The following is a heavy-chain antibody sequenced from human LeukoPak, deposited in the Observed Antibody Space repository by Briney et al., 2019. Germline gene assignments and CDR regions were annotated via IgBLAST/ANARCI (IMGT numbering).Heavy chain of an antibody. CDR2: IVVGSGNT. V-gene: IGHV1-58*02. CDR3: AAVVSAYCGGDCYKEAIDP. Sequence: ASVKVSCKASGFTFTSSAIQWVRQARGQRLEWIGWIVVGSGNTNYAQKFQERVTITRDMSTSTAYMELSSLRSEDTAVYYCAAVVSAYCGGDCYKEAIDPWGQGTLVTVSS. CDR1: GFTFTSSA. D-gene: IGHD2-21*02. J-gene: IGHJ5*02.